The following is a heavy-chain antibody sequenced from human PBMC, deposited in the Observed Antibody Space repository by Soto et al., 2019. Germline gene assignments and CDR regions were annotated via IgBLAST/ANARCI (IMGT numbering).Heavy chain of an antibody. J-gene: IGHJ4*02. D-gene: IGHD2-21*02. V-gene: IGHV4-31*03. Sequence: SETLSLTCTVSSGSMSSGGYYWSWIRQHPGKGLEWIGYIYDSGSTYYSTFLKSRVTMSVDTSKNQFSLKLSSVTAADTAIYYCASLYCDGDCYLDYWGQGTLVTVSS. CDR1: SGSMSSGGYY. CDR2: IYDSGST. CDR3: ASLYCDGDCYLDY.